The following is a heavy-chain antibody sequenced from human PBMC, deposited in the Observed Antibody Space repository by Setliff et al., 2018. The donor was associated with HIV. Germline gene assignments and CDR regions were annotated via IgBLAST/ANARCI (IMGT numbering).Heavy chain of an antibody. Sequence: ASVKVSCKASGYTFTSYYMHWVRQAPGQGLEWMGIINPSGGSTSYAQKFQGRVTMTRDTSTSTVHMELSSPRSEDTAVYYCAREGIAVAGTEGHNWFDPWGQGTLVTVSS. CDR1: GYTFTSYY. V-gene: IGHV1-46*01. CDR2: INPSGGST. J-gene: IGHJ5*02. CDR3: AREGIAVAGTEGHNWFDP. D-gene: IGHD6-19*01.